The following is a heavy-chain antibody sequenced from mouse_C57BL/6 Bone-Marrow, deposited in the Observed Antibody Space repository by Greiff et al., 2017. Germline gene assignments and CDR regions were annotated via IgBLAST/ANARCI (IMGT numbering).Heavy chain of an antibody. CDR3: AKNDGYYHYYAMDY. J-gene: IGHJ4*01. Sequence: VQLQQSGPGLVQPSQSLSITCTVSGFSLTSYGVHWVRQPPGKGLEWLGVIWSGGSTDYNAAFISRLSISKDNSKSQVFFKMNSLQADDTAIYYCAKNDGYYHYYAMDYWGQGTSVTVSS. CDR1: GFSLTSYG. CDR2: IWSGGST. D-gene: IGHD2-3*01. V-gene: IGHV2-4*01.